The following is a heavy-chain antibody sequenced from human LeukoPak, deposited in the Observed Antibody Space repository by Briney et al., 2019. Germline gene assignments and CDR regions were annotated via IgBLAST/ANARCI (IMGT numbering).Heavy chain of an antibody. CDR3: ARDRIVGATWDYFDY. D-gene: IGHD1-26*01. Sequence: PSETLSLTCTVSGGSISSYYWSWIRQPAGKGLEWIGRIYTSGGTNYNPSLKSRVTMSVDTSKNQFSLKLSSVTAADTAVYYCARDRIVGATWDYFDYWGQGTLVTVSS. CDR2: IYTSGGT. V-gene: IGHV4-4*07. CDR1: GGSISSYY. J-gene: IGHJ4*02.